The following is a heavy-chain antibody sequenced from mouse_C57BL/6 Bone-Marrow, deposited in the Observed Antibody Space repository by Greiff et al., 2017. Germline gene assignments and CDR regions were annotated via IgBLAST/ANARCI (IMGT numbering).Heavy chain of an antibody. CDR2: IYPGDGDT. CDR1: GYAFSSSW. CDR3: ARRYSNFDV. D-gene: IGHD2-5*01. Sequence: QVQLQQSGPELVKPGASVKISCKASGYAFSSSWMNWVKPRPGKGLEWIGRIYPGDGDTNYNGKFKGKATLTADKSSSTAYMQLSSLTSEDSAVYFCARRYSNFDVWGTGTTVTVSS. J-gene: IGHJ1*03. V-gene: IGHV1-82*01.